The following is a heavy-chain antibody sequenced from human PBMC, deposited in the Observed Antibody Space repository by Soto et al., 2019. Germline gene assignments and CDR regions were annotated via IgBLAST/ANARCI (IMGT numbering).Heavy chain of an antibody. CDR2: ISSDGSST. CDR3: ARKLMDTAMVNYFDY. J-gene: IGHJ4*02. Sequence: GGSLRLSCAASGLTFSRYWMHWVRQAPGKGLVWVSRISSDGSSTNYADSVKGRFPISRDNSKNTLYLQMNSLRAEDTAVYYCARKLMDTAMVNYFDYWGQGTLVTVSS. D-gene: IGHD5-18*01. CDR1: GLTFSRYW. V-gene: IGHV3-74*01.